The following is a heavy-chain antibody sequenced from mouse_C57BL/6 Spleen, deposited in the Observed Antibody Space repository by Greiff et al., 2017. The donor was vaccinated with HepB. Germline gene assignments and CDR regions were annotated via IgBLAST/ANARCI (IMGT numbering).Heavy chain of an antibody. D-gene: IGHD3-3*01. CDR3: ARRAGHFDY. Sequence: DVQLQESGPGLVKPSQSLSLTCSVTGYSITSGYYWNWIRQFPGNKLEWMGYISYDGSNNYNPSLKNRISITRDTSKNQFFLKLNSVTTEDTATYYCARRAGHFDYWGQGTTLTVSS. V-gene: IGHV3-6*01. CDR1: GYSITSGYY. J-gene: IGHJ2*01. CDR2: ISYDGSN.